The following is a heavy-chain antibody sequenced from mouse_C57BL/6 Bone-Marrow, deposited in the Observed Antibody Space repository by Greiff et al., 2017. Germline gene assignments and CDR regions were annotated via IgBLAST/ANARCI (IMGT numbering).Heavy chain of an antibody. D-gene: IGHD2-4*01. Sequence: EVQRVESEGGLVQPGSSMKLSCTASGFTFSDYYMAWVRQVPEKGLEWVANINYDGSSTYYLDSLKSRFIISRDNAKNILYLQMSSLKSEDTATYYCARYDYDEYYFDYWGQGTTLTVSS. CDR2: INYDGSST. V-gene: IGHV5-16*01. J-gene: IGHJ2*01. CDR1: GFTFSDYY. CDR3: ARYDYDEYYFDY.